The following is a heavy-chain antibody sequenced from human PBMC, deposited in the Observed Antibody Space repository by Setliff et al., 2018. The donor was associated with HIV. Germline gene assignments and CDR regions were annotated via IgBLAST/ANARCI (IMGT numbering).Heavy chain of an antibody. J-gene: IGHJ4*02. Sequence: GASVKVSCKVSGYTLTELSIHWVRQAPGKGLEWMGGFDPEDGETIYAQKFQGRVTMTEDTSTDTAYMELSSLRSDDTAVYYCARDRTAGNTYDYAYWGQGTLVTVSS. V-gene: IGHV1-24*01. CDR3: ARDRTAGNTYDYAY. CDR2: FDPEDGET. CDR1: GYTLTELS. D-gene: IGHD3-16*01.